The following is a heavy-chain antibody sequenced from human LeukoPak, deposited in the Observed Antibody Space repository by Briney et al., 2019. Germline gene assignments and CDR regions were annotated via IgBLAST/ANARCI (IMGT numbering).Heavy chain of an antibody. Sequence: NASETLSRTCAVYGGSFSGYCWSWIRQPSGKGLEWIGEINHRGSTNYNPSLKSRVTISVDTSKNQFSLELSSVTAADTAVYYCARHASGYGGHSYFDFWGQGTLVTVSS. CDR1: GGSFSGYC. CDR2: INHRGST. V-gene: IGHV4-34*01. J-gene: IGHJ4*02. CDR3: ARHASGYGGHSYFDF. D-gene: IGHD4-23*01.